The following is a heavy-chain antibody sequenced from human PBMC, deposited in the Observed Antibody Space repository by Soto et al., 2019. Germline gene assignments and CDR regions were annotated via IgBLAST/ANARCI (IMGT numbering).Heavy chain of an antibody. CDR2: ISGSGGST. V-gene: IGHV3-23*01. D-gene: IGHD3-22*01. CDR3: ATSPPRLLNMPVAVIHYFDY. Sequence: GGSLRLSCAASGFTFSSYAMSWVRQAPGKGLEWVSAISGSGGSTYYADSVKGRFTISGDNSKNTLYLQMNSLRAEDTAVYYCATSPPRLLNMPVAVIHYFDYWGQGTRVTVSS. J-gene: IGHJ4*02. CDR1: GFTFSSYA.